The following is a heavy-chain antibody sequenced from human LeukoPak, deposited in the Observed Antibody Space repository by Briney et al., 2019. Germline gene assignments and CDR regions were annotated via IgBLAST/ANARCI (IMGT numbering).Heavy chain of an antibody. J-gene: IGHJ6*02. Sequence: SQTLSLTCTVSGDSISSGDYYWSWIRQPPGKGLEWIGYIYYSGSTYYNPSLKSRVTISVDTSKNQFSLKLSSVTAADTAVYYCARGAILRYFDWLSFYGMDVWGQGTTVTVSS. CDR3: ARGAILRYFDWLSFYGMDV. V-gene: IGHV4-30-4*01. CDR1: GDSISSGDYY. CDR2: IYYSGST. D-gene: IGHD3-9*01.